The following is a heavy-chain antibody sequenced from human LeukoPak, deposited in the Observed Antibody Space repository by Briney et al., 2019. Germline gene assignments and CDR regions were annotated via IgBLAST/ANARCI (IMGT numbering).Heavy chain of an antibody. J-gene: IGHJ4*02. CDR1: GFRFSDYG. V-gene: IGHV3-30*03. CDR3: ARTLALYSSSSVYFDY. D-gene: IGHD6-6*01. CDR2: ISHDGNKE. Sequence: GRSLRLSCAASGFRFSDYGMHWVRQAPGKGLESVALISHDGNKENYGDSVKGRFTISRDNSKNTLYLQMNSLRAEDTAVYYCARTLALYSSSSVYFDYWGQGTLVTVSS.